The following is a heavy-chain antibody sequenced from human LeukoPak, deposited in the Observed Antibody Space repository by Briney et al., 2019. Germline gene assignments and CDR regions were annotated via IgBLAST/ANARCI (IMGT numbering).Heavy chain of an antibody. Sequence: PGGSLRLSCAASGFTFSNYAMSWVRQAPGKGLEWVSGISGGGGSTYYADSVKGRFTISRDNAKNSLYLQMNSLRAEDTAVYYCAKSRVRIVGATDDYWAREPWSPSPQ. CDR1: GFTFSNYA. D-gene: IGHD1-26*01. CDR3: AKSRVRIVGATDDY. V-gene: IGHV3-23*01. J-gene: IGHJ4*02. CDR2: ISGGGGST.